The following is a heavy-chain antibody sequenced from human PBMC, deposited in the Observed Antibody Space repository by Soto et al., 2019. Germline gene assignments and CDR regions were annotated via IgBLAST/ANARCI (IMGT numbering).Heavy chain of an antibody. Sequence: QVQLVQSGAEVKKPGASVKVSCKASGYTFTGYYMHWVRQAPGQGLEWMGWINPNSGGTNYAQKFQGWVTMTRDTSISTAYMELSRLRSDDTAVYYCARDSYSSEVHRYCSGGSCYSYFDYWGQGTLVTVSS. CDR1: GYTFTGYY. CDR2: INPNSGGT. CDR3: ARDSYSSEVHRYCSGGSCYSYFDY. V-gene: IGHV1-2*04. D-gene: IGHD2-15*01. J-gene: IGHJ4*02.